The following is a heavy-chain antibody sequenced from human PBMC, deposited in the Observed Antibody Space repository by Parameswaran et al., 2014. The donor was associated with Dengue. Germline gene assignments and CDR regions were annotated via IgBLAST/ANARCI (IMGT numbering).Heavy chain of an antibody. CDR1: GGSNIRYY. D-gene: IGHD1-26*01. V-gene: IGHV4-59*01. Sequence: LSCTVSGGSNIRYYWNWIRQPPGKGLEWIGFIYYTGTTKYNPSLKSRVTMSVDTSKNQLSLELTSVTAADTAIYYCARDRGNTGAYYGGSLGALDIWGPGTLVTVSS. CDR3: ARDRGNTGAYYGGSLGALDI. CDR2: IYYTGTT. J-gene: IGHJ3*02.